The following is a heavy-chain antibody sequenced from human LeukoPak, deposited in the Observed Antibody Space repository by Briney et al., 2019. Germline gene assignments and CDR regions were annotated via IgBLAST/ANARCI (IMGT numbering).Heavy chain of an antibody. V-gene: IGHV3-9*01. J-gene: IGHJ3*01. CDR1: GFPFDEHA. CDR2: ISYSSETI. D-gene: IGHD3-10*01. CDR3: AKDRGGGSQLGDAYDV. Sequence: GGSLRLSCAASGFPFDEHAMHWVRQGPGKGLEWVSGISYSSETIGYVDSVKGRFTISRDNVRKSLYLQMNSLRIEDTALYYCAKDRGGGSQLGDAYDVWGQGTMVSVSA.